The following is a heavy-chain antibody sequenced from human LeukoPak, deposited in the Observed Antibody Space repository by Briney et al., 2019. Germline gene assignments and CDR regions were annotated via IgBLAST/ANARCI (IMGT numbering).Heavy chain of an antibody. V-gene: IGHV1-69*04. CDR1: GGTFSTYA. Sequence: GSSVRVSCKASGGTFSTYAITWVRQAPGQGLEWMGRIIPVLGIGNSAQEFQGRLTIAADKSTSTAYMELSSLRSEDTAVYYCARPRREGYNSYAFDLWGQGTVVTVSS. D-gene: IGHD5-24*01. CDR2: IIPVLGIG. J-gene: IGHJ3*01. CDR3: ARPRREGYNSYAFDL.